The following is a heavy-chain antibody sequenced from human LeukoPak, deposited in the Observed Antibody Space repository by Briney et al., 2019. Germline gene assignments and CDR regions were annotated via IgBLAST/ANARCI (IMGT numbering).Heavy chain of an antibody. CDR1: GYTFTGYY. Sequence: GASVKVSYKASGYTFTGYYMHWVRQAPGQGLEWMGWINPNSGGTNYAQKFQGRVTMTRDTSISTAYMERSRLRSDDTAVYYCARASTYCGGDCYSGADYWGQGTLVTVSS. V-gene: IGHV1-2*02. CDR3: ARASTYCGGDCYSGADY. J-gene: IGHJ4*02. CDR2: INPNSGGT. D-gene: IGHD2-21*02.